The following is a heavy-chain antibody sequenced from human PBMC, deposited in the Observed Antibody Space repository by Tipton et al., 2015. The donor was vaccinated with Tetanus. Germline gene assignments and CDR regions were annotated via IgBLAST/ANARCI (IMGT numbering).Heavy chain of an antibody. CDR2: ISGSGGSS. CDR3: AKVRYYDTSGYPDY. D-gene: IGHD3-22*01. V-gene: IGHV3-23*01. CDR1: GFTFSSYA. Sequence: GSLRLSCAASGFTFSSYAMSWVRQAPGKGLEWVSAISGSGGSSYYADSVKGRFTTSRDNSKNTLYLQMNSLRAEDTAVYYCAKVRYYDTSGYPDYWGQGTLVTVSS. J-gene: IGHJ4*02.